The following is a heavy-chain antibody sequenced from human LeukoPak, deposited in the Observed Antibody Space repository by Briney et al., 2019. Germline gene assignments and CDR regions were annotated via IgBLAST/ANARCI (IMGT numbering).Heavy chain of an antibody. V-gene: IGHV3-7*01. CDR1: GFTLSSNW. CDR2: IRQDGSEK. Sequence: GGSLRLSCAASGFTLSSNWMTWVRQAPGKGLEWVANIRQDGSEKHYVDSVKGRFTISRDNAKNSLYLQMNSPRAEDTAVYYCARYYHGSGTSFDPWGQGTLVTVSS. D-gene: IGHD3-10*01. CDR3: ARYYHGSGTSFDP. J-gene: IGHJ5*02.